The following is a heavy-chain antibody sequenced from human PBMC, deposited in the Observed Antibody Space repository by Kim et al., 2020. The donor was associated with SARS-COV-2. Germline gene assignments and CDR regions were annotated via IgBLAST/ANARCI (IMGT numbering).Heavy chain of an antibody. CDR2: ISSSASII. V-gene: IGHV3-48*02. CDR3: ARESDNFWSSLSLYYFAY. Sequence: GGSLRLSCSASGFIFSNFAMYWVRQAPGKGLEWVAYISSSASIIYYADSVKGRFTISRDNVRNSLYLQMSGLRDEDTAVYYCARESDNFWSSLSLYYFAYWGQGTLVTVSS. D-gene: IGHD3-3*01. J-gene: IGHJ4*02. CDR1: GFIFSNFA.